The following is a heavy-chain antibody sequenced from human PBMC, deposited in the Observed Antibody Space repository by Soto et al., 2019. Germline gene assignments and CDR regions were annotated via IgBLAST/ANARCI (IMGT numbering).Heavy chain of an antibody. CDR1: GGSFSGYS. Sequence: QVQLQQWGAGLLKPSETLSLTCAVYGGSFSGYSWTWIRQPPGTGLEWIGEINHSGSTNYNPSLKSRVTISVDTSKNQFSLKLTSVTAADTAVYYCARDKITGLFDYWGQGTQVTVSS. CDR3: ARDKITGLFDY. J-gene: IGHJ4*02. V-gene: IGHV4-34*01. D-gene: IGHD2-8*02. CDR2: INHSGST.